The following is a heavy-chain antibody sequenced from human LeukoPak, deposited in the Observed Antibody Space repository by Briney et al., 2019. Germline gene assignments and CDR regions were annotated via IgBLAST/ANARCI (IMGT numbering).Heavy chain of an antibody. CDR3: ARLYGSGWYSFDY. J-gene: IGHJ4*02. V-gene: IGHV3-21*01. Sequence: GGSLRLSCAASGFTFTTYSMNWVRQAPGKGLEWVSSISSSSSYTYYADSVKGRFTISRDNAKNSLFLQMNSLRAEDTAAYYCARLYGSGWYSFDYWGQGTLVTVSS. CDR2: ISSSSSYT. CDR1: GFTFTTYS. D-gene: IGHD6-19*01.